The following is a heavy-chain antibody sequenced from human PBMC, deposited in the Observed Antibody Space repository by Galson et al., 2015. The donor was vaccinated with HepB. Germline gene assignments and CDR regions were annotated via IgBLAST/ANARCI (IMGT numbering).Heavy chain of an antibody. CDR3: ARDLYYYDSSGYYYRLYDY. Sequence: SLRLSCAASGFTFSDYYMSWIRQAPGKGLEWVSYISSSSSYTNYADSVKGRFTISRDNAKNSLYLQMNSLRAEDTAVYYCARDLYYYDSSGYYYRLYDYWGQGTLVTVSS. J-gene: IGHJ4*02. V-gene: IGHV3-11*05. CDR1: GFTFSDYY. CDR2: ISSSSSYT. D-gene: IGHD3-22*01.